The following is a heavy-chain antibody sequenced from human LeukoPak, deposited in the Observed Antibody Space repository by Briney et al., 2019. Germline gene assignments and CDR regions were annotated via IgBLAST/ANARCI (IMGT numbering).Heavy chain of an antibody. V-gene: IGHV3-23*01. CDR3: AREGYGDYSESFDY. Sequence: PGGSLRLSCAASGFTFSRNGMSWVRQAPGKGLEWVSAISGSDYKTYYADSVKGRFTISRDNAKNSLYLQMNTVRAEDTAVYYCAREGYGDYSESFDYWGQGTLVTVSS. D-gene: IGHD4-17*01. CDR2: ISGSDYKT. CDR1: GFTFSRNG. J-gene: IGHJ4*02.